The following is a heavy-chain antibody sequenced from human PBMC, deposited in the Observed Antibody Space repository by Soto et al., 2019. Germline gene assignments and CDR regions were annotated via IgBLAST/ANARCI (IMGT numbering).Heavy chain of an antibody. D-gene: IGHD2-2*01. CDR1: GFTFSYFL. CDR2: IKQDGSEK. V-gene: IGHV3-7*03. Sequence: GGSLRLSCAASGFTFSYFLISWGRQAPGKGLEWVANIKQDGSEKKYVDSVKGRFTISRDNAKNSLYLQMNSLRAEDTAVYYCARTTILLPAATNRGAPYNFYGLDVWGQGTTVTVSS. J-gene: IGHJ6*02. CDR3: ARTTILLPAATNRGAPYNFYGLDV.